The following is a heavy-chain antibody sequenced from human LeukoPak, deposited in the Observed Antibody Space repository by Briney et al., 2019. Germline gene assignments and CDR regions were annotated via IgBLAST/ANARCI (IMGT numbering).Heavy chain of an antibody. J-gene: IGHJ4*02. D-gene: IGHD1-26*01. CDR1: ADSVSSSSAT. CDR2: TYYSGKWYS. CDR3: ARAGLGATVEY. Sequence: QGLSLTSVISADSVSSSSATRSWIRQPPWGGLGWLGSTYYSGKWYSDYAVTWKSRIIITPDTTKNQISLKLNSATPEVTAYYYCARAGLGATVEYWGERTLFT. V-gene: IGHV6-1*01.